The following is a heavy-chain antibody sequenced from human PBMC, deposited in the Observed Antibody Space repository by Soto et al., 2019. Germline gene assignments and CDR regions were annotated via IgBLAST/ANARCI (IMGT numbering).Heavy chain of an antibody. D-gene: IGHD3-22*01. CDR1: GFTFSSYW. CDR3: ARVKSRYYYDTSDAFDI. J-gene: IGHJ3*02. CDR2: IKQDGGEK. V-gene: IGHV3-7*03. Sequence: PGGSLRLSCAASGFTFSSYWMSWVRQAPGKGLEWVANIKQDGGEKYYVDSVKGRFTISRDNAKNSLYLQMNSLRAEDTAVYYCARVKSRYYYDTSDAFDIWGQGTMVTVSS.